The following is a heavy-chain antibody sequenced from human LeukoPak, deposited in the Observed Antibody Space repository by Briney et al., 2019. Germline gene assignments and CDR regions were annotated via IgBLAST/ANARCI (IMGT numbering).Heavy chain of an antibody. CDR2: ISSSGSTK. Sequence: GGSLRLSCAASGFTFSSYEMNWVRQAPGKGLEWVSYISSSGSTKYYADSVKGRFTISRDNAKNSLYLQMNSLRAEDTAVYYCAKDRNSVSPYYFDYWGQGTLVTVSS. V-gene: IGHV3-48*03. CDR3: AKDRNSVSPYYFDY. CDR1: GFTFSSYE. D-gene: IGHD1-14*01. J-gene: IGHJ4*02.